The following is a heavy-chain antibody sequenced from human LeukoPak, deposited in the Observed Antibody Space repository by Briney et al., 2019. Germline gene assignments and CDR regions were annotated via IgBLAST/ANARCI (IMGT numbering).Heavy chain of an antibody. CDR1: GFTFSTYD. CDR3: ARDREMVRGVQNWFDP. Sequence: GGSLRLSCAASGFTFSTYDMPWVRQPAGKGLEWVSTVGADAETYYPGSVRGRFTISRDNAKNSLYLQMNSLRAEDTAVYYCARDREMVRGVQNWFDPWGQGTLVTVSS. CDR2: VGADAET. J-gene: IGHJ5*02. V-gene: IGHV3-13*01. D-gene: IGHD3-10*01.